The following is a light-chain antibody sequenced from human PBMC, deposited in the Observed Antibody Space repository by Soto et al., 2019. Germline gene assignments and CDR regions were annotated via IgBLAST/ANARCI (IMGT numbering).Light chain of an antibody. V-gene: IGKV1-12*01. Sequence: DIQMTQSPSSVSVSVGDRVTITCRASQAISSWLAWYQQRPGKAPNLLIYAASSLQSGVPSRFSGSGSGTDFTLTISSLQPEDFATYYCQQANSFPLTFGGGTKVEIK. J-gene: IGKJ4*01. CDR1: QAISSW. CDR3: QQANSFPLT. CDR2: AAS.